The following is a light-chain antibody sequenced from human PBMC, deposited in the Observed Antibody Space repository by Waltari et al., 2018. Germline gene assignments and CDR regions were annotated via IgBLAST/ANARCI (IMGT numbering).Light chain of an antibody. Sequence: SALTQPDSVYGSPGQSITISCSGFSGDCGGYEDVSWCQQHPGKAPKVIIYDVSNRPSGVSTRFSGSKSGSSASLTISGLQAEDEADYYCSSFTSSTTGIFGGGTKLTVL. J-gene: IGLJ2*01. CDR2: DVS. CDR3: SSFTSSTTGI. CDR1: SGDCGGYED. V-gene: IGLV2-14*01.